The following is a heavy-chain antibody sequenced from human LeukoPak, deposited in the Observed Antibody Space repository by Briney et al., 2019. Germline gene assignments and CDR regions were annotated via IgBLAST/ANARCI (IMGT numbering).Heavy chain of an antibody. CDR1: GFTFSTYS. D-gene: IGHD1-26*01. V-gene: IGHV3-48*01. Sequence: GGSLRLSCAASGFTFSTYSMNWVHQAPGKGLEWVSYISSGTSSIYYADSVKGRFTISRDNAKNSLYLQMTSLRAEDTAVYYCARGWEFEYWGQGTLVTVSS. J-gene: IGHJ4*02. CDR3: ARGWEFEY. CDR2: ISSGTSSI.